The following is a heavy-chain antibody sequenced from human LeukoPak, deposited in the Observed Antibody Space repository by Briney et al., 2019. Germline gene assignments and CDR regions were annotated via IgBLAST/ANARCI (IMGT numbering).Heavy chain of an antibody. V-gene: IGHV3-74*01. CDR3: ASRTGVY. CDR1: GFIFTSSY. Sequence: GGSLRLSCAASGFIFTSSYMHWVRQAPGKGLVWVSRINSDGSSTTYADSVKGRFTISRDNAKNTLYLQMNSLRAEDTAVYYCASRTGVYWGQGTLVTVSS. J-gene: IGHJ4*02. D-gene: IGHD1-14*01. CDR2: INSDGSST.